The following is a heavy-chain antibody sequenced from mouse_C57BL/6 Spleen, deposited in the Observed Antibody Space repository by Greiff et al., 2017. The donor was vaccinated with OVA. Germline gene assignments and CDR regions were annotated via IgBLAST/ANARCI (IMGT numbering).Heavy chain of an antibody. D-gene: IGHD2-14*01. V-gene: IGHV8-12*01. Sequence: QVTLKESGPGILQSSQTLSLTCSFSGFSLSTSGMGVSWIRQPSGKGLEWLAHIYWDDDKRSNPSLKSRLTISKDTSRNQVFLKITSVDTADTATYYCARRAGTLYAMDYWGQGTSVTVSS. CDR1: GFSLSTSGMG. J-gene: IGHJ4*01. CDR2: IYWDDDK. CDR3: ARRAGTLYAMDY.